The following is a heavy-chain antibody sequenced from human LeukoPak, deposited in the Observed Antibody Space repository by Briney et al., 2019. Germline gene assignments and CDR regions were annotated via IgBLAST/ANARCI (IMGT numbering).Heavy chain of an antibody. D-gene: IGHD6-13*01. CDR1: GGSISSSSYY. CDR2: SYYSGST. V-gene: IGHV4-39*01. CDR3: AIYLAAGDYYYNYMDV. J-gene: IGHJ6*03. Sequence: SETLSLTCTVSGGSISSSSYYWGWIRQPPGKGLEWLGSSYYSGSTYYNPSLKSRVTISVDTSKNQFSLKLSSVTAADTAVYYCAIYLAAGDYYYNYMDVWGKGTTVTVSS.